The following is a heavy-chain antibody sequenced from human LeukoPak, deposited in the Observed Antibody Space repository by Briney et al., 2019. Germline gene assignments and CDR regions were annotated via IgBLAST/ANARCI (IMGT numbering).Heavy chain of an antibody. D-gene: IGHD6-19*01. V-gene: IGHV3-53*01. CDR2: IYSDNT. CDR1: GFTVSSNS. Sequence: PGGSLRLSCTVSGFTVSSNSMSWVRQAPGKGLEWVSFIYSDNTHYSDSVKGRFTISRDNSKNTLYLQMNSLRAEDTALFYCARAVIAVAGTNAFDIWGQGTMVTVSS. CDR3: ARAVIAVAGTNAFDI. J-gene: IGHJ3*02.